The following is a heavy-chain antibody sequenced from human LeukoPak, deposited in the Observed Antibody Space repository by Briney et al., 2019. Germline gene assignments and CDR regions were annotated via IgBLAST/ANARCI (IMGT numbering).Heavy chain of an antibody. CDR2: IYTSGST. CDR1: GGSISSYY. D-gene: IGHD1-1*01. CDR3: ARQAPDWNPWGAGWFDP. Sequence: SETLSLTCTVSGGSISSYYWSWIRQPPGKGLEWIGYIYTSGSTNYNPSLKSRVTISVDTSKNQFSLKLSSVTAADTAVYYCARQAPDWNPWGAGWFDPWGQGTLVTVSS. V-gene: IGHV4-4*09. J-gene: IGHJ5*02.